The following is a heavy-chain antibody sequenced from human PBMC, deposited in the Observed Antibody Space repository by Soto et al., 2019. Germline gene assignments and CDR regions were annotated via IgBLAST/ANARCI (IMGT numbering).Heavy chain of an antibody. V-gene: IGHV1-18*01. Sequence: ASVKVSCKASGYTFTSYGISWVRQAPGQGLEWMGWISAYNGNTNYAQKLQGRVTMTTDTSTSTAYMELRSLRSDDTAVYYCERSLTDPADPPYYLDYWGQGTLVTVSS. CDR1: GYTFTSYG. CDR2: ISAYNGNT. CDR3: ERSLTDPADPPYYLDY. J-gene: IGHJ4*02. D-gene: IGHD2-2*01.